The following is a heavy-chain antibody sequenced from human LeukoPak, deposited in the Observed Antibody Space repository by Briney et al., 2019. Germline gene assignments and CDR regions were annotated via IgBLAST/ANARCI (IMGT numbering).Heavy chain of an antibody. CDR1: GFTVSNAW. D-gene: IGHD1-26*01. V-gene: IGHV3-15*01. CDR2: IKSKSDGGTT. Sequence: PGGSLRLSCAASGFTVSNAWMSWVRQAPGKGLEWVGRIKSKSDGGTTDYAAPVKGRFTISRDDSENTLYLQMNSLKTEDTAVYHCTTDLGIVAALDYWAQGTLVTVSS. J-gene: IGHJ4*02. CDR3: TTDLGIVAALDY.